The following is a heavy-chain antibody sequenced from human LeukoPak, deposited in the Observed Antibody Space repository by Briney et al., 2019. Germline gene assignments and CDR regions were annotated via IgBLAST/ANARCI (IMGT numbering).Heavy chain of an antibody. CDR1: GYTFTGYY. Sequence: ASVKVSCKASGYTFTGYYMHWVRQAPGKGLEWMGGFDPEDGETIYAQKFQGRVTMTEDTSTDTAYMELSSLRSEDTAVYYCATGRRRLDILGATIADYWGQGTLVTVSS. CDR2: FDPEDGET. J-gene: IGHJ4*02. CDR3: ATGRRRLDILGATIADY. V-gene: IGHV1-24*01. D-gene: IGHD1-26*01.